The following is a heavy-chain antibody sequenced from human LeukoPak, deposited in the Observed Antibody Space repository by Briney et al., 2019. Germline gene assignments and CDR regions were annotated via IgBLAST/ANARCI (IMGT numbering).Heavy chain of an antibody. J-gene: IGHJ6*02. V-gene: IGHV1-18*01. CDR3: ARDGDSIAAAGTYGMDV. CDR1: TYSFTSYS. Sequence: ASVKVSCKASTYSFTSYSFSWVRQAPGQGLEWLGRISAYNGNTNLAQKLQGRVTMTTDTSTSTAYMELRSLRSEDTAVYYCARDGDSIAAAGTYGMDVWGQGTTVTVSS. CDR2: ISAYNGNT. D-gene: IGHD6-13*01.